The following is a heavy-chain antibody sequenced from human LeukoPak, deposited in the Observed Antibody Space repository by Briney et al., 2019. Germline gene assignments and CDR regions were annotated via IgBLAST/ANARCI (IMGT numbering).Heavy chain of an antibody. Sequence: GGSLRLSCAASGFSFSSYDFHWVRQRKGESPEWVSAIGTAGDTYYPGSVKGRFAISRENAKNSLYLQMNILEVGDTAVYYCASATRGGYYDHWGQGTLVSVSS. V-gene: IGHV3-13*01. D-gene: IGHD3-22*01. CDR2: IGTAGDT. J-gene: IGHJ5*02. CDR3: ASATRGGYYDH. CDR1: GFSFSSYD.